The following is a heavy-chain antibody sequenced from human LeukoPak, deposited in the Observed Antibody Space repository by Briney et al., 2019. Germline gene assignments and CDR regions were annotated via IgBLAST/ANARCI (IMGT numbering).Heavy chain of an antibody. D-gene: IGHD1-26*01. V-gene: IGHV5-51*01. J-gene: IGHJ5*02. Sequence: GESLKISCKGSGYSFTSYWIGWVRQMPGKGLEWMGIIYPGDSDTRYSPSFQGQVTISADKSISTAYLQWSSLKASDTAMYYCARRGSGSRRNARFDPWGQGTLVTVSS. CDR1: GYSFTSYW. CDR2: IYPGDSDT. CDR3: ARRGSGSRRNARFDP.